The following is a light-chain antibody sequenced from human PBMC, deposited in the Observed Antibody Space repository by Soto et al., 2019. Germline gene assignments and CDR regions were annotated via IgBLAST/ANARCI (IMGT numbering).Light chain of an antibody. CDR2: GAS. J-gene: IGKJ4*01. CDR1: QSVSSN. V-gene: IGKV3-15*01. CDR3: QQYNNWPPLT. Sequence: EIVMTQSPATLSVSPGERATLSCRASQSVSSNLAWYQQKPGQAPSLLIYGASTRATGIPARFSGSGSGTEFTLTISSLQSEDFAVYYCQQYNNWPPLTFGGGTKVEIE.